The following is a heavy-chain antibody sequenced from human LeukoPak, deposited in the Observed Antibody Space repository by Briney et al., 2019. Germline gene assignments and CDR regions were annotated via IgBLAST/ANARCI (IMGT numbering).Heavy chain of an antibody. J-gene: IGHJ4*02. CDR2: IYYSGST. Sequence: SQTLSLTCTVSGGSISSGGYYWSWIRQHPGKGLEWIGYIYYSGSTYYNPSLKSRVTISVDTSKNQFSLKLSSVTAADTAVYYCARDGYDSSGSAGYDYWGQGTLVTVSS. D-gene: IGHD3-22*01. CDR1: GGSISSGGYY. CDR3: ARDGYDSSGSAGYDY. V-gene: IGHV4-31*03.